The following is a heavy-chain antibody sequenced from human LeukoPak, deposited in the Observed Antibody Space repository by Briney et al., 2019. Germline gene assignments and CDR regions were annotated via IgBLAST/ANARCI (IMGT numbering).Heavy chain of an antibody. J-gene: IGHJ6*04. CDR2: INHSGST. V-gene: IGHV4-34*01. CDR3: AGHTSETYYYYGIDV. Sequence: KASETLSLTCAVYGGSFSGYYWSWIRQPPGKGLEWIGEINHSGSTNYNPSLKSRVTISVDTSKNQFSLKLSSVTAADTAVCYCAGHTSETYYYYGIDVWGKGTTVTVSS. CDR1: GGSFSGYY. D-gene: IGHD2-2*02.